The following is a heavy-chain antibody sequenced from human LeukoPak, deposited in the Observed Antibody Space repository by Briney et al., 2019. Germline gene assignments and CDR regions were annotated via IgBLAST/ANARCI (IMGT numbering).Heavy chain of an antibody. Sequence: PGGSLRLSCAASGVTFSNFAMNWVRQTPGKGLEWVSAISGSGGSTYYADSVKVRFTISRDNSKNTLFLHMASLRAEDTAIYYCAKDRGSGYTYGYGDYWGPGTPVTVSX. V-gene: IGHV3-23*01. CDR1: GVTFSNFA. D-gene: IGHD5-18*01. CDR2: ISGSGGST. J-gene: IGHJ4*02. CDR3: AKDRGSGYTYGYGDY.